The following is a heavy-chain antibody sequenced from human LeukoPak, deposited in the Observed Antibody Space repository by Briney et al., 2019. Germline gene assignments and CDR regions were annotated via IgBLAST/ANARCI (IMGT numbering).Heavy chain of an antibody. CDR3: ARDNSVGDDAWWFDP. J-gene: IGHJ5*02. V-gene: IGHV1-46*01. D-gene: IGHD1-26*01. CDR2: INPTGGST. CDR1: GYTFTGYY. Sequence: ASVKVSCKASGYTFTGYYMHWVRQAPGQGLEWMGLINPTGGSTGYAQKFQGRVTMTRDMSTSTDYMELSSLRSEDTAIYYCARDNSVGDDAWWFDPWGQGTLVTVSS.